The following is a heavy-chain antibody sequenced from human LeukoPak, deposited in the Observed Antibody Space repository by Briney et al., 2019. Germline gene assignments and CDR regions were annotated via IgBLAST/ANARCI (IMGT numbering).Heavy chain of an antibody. CDR3: ARGRWYLRTYYYYYMDV. J-gene: IGHJ6*03. D-gene: IGHD4-23*01. CDR1: GGSFSGYY. V-gene: IGHV4-34*01. CDR2: INHSGST. Sequence: RTSETLSLTCAVYGGSFSGYYWSWIRQPPGKGLEWIGEINHSGSTNYNPSLKSRVTISVDTSKNQFSLKLSSVTAADTAVYYCARGRWYLRTYYYYYMDVWGKGTTVTVSS.